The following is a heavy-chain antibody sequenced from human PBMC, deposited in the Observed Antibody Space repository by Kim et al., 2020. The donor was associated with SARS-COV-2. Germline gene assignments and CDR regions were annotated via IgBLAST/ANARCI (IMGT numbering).Heavy chain of an antibody. Sequence: GGSLRLSCVASGLSISMFSLTWVRQAPGKGLEWVANINEDGSEKYYVDSVKGRFTISRDNAKNSMFLQLKSLRAEDTALYYCARDVGVEFDYWGQGTLVTVSS. V-gene: IGHV3-7*03. D-gene: IGHD2-2*01. CDR2: INEDGSEK. CDR3: ARDVGVEFDY. CDR1: GLSISMFS. J-gene: IGHJ4*02.